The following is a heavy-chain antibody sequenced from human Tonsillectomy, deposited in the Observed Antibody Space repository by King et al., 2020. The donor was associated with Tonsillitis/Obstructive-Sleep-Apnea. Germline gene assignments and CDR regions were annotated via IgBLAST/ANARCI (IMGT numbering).Heavy chain of an antibody. D-gene: IGHD3-3*01. CDR3: ARVPTITIVGVVPPWYFDY. V-gene: IGHV1-3*01. J-gene: IGHJ4*02. CDR1: GYTFTSYA. Sequence: QLVQSGAEVKKPGASVKVSCKASGYTFTSYAMHWVRQAPGQRLEWMGWINAGNGNTKYSQKFQGRVTITRDTSASTAYMELSSLRSEDTAVYYCARVPTITIVGVVPPWYFDYWGQGTLVTVSS. CDR2: INAGNGNT.